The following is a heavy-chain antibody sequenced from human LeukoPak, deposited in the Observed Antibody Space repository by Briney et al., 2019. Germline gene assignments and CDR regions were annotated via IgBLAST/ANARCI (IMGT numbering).Heavy chain of an antibody. D-gene: IGHD3-16*02. Sequence: GGSLRLSCATSGFTFSNAWMSWVRQAPGKGLEWVGRIKSKTDGGTTDYAAPVKGRFTISRDDSKNTLYLQMNSLKTEDTAVYYCTTGPYDYVWGSYQYYFDYWGQGTLVTVSS. J-gene: IGHJ4*02. V-gene: IGHV3-15*01. CDR1: GFTFSNAW. CDR3: TTGPYDYVWGSYQYYFDY. CDR2: IKSKTDGGTT.